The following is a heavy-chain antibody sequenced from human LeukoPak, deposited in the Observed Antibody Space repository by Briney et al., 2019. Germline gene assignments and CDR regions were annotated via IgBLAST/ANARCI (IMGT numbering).Heavy chain of an antibody. J-gene: IGHJ4*02. V-gene: IGHV3-33*01. Sequence: GGSLRLSCAASGFTFRGYGMHWVRQAPGKGLEWVALIWYDGSNKYYADAVKGRFTISRDNSKNTLYLQMNSLRAEDTAVYYCASLRRDSSGWYYFDYWGQGTLVTVSS. CDR3: ASLRRDSSGWYYFDY. D-gene: IGHD6-19*01. CDR2: IWYDGSNK. CDR1: GFTFRGYG.